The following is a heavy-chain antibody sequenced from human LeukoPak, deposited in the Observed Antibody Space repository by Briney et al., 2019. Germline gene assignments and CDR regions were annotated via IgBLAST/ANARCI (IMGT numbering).Heavy chain of an antibody. CDR3: ATAFYFDSSGPYWYFDL. Sequence: GGSLRLSCAASGFTFTTYAMNWVRQAPGKGLEWVSVISGSGGSTYYADSVKGRFTISRDNSKNTLCLEVNSLRAEDTAVYYCATAFYFDSSGPYWYFDLWGRGTLVTVSS. CDR2: ISGSGGST. CDR1: GFTFTTYA. V-gene: IGHV3-23*01. D-gene: IGHD3-22*01. J-gene: IGHJ2*01.